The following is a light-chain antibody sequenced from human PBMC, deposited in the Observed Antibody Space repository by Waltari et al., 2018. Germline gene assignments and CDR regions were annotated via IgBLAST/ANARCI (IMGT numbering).Light chain of an antibody. CDR1: QSVSSN. Sequence: EIVMTQSPATLSVPPGERATLSCRASQSVSSNLAWYQQKPGQAPRLLIYGSSTRATGIPARFSGSWSGTAFTLTISSLQSEDFAVYYCQQYNNWPPWTFGQGTKVEIK. CDR2: GSS. V-gene: IGKV3-15*01. J-gene: IGKJ1*01. CDR3: QQYNNWPPWT.